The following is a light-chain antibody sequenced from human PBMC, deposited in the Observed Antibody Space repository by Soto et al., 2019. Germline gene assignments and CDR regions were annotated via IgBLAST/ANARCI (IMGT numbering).Light chain of an antibody. CDR2: SAS. CDR1: QSVASNY. J-gene: IGKJ2*01. V-gene: IGKV3-20*01. CDR3: QQYGSSQYT. Sequence: EIVLTQSPGTLSLSPGERATLSCRTSQSVASNYIAWYQQKSGQSPRLLIYSASSRATGVPDRFSGSGSGTAFTLSISRLEPEDFAVYYCQQYGSSQYTFGQGTKLELK.